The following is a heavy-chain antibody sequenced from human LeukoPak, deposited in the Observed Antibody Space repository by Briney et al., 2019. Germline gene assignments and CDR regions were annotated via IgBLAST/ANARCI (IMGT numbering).Heavy chain of an antibody. CDR3: ARDRLNYYDSSGYGWFDP. J-gene: IGHJ5*02. D-gene: IGHD3-22*01. Sequence: GASVKVSCKASGYTFTSYGISWVRQAPGQGLEWMGWISAYNGNTNYAQKLQGRVTMTTDTSTSTAYMELRSLRSDDTAVYYCARDRLNYYDSSGYGWFDPWGQGTLVTVSS. CDR2: ISAYNGNT. CDR1: GYTFTSYG. V-gene: IGHV1-18*01.